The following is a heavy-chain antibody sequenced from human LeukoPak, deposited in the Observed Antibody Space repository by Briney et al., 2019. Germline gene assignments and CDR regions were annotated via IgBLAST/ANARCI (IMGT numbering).Heavy chain of an antibody. V-gene: IGHV4-30-4*01. D-gene: IGHD3-3*01. CDR3: ARHINGGPYDSLDV. CDR1: GGSISSGDYY. Sequence: PSETLSLTCTVSGGSISSGDYYWSWIRQPPGKGLEWIGYIYYSGSTYYNPSLKSRVTISVDTSKNQFSLKLSSVTAADTAVYYCARHINGGPYDSLDVWGQGTTVTVSS. CDR2: IYYSGST. J-gene: IGHJ6*02.